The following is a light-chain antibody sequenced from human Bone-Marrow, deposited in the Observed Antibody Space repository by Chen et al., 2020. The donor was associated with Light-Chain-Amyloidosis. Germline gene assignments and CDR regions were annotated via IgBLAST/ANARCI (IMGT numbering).Light chain of an antibody. J-gene: IGLJ2*01. CDR1: DLPTKY. CDR2: RDT. Sequence: SYELTQPPSVSVSPVQTASITCSEDDLPTKYAYWYQQKPGQAPVLVIHRDTERPSGISERFSSASSGRTATLTISGVQAEDEADYHGQSADSSGTYEVIFGGGTKLTVL. V-gene: IGLV3-25*03. CDR3: QSADSSGTYEVI.